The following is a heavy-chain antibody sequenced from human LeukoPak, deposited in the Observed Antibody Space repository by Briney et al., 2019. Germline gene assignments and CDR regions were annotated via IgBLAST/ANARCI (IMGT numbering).Heavy chain of an antibody. CDR2: ISGSGGST. CDR3: ATPSNYFDY. D-gene: IGHD2-2*01. J-gene: IGHJ4*02. V-gene: IGHV3-23*01. CDR1: GYTFSSYA. Sequence: PGGSLRLSCAASGYTFSSYAMNWVRQAPGKGLEWVSAISGSGGSTYYADSVKGRVTISRDNSRNTLYLQMNSLRAEDTAVYYCATPSNYFDYWGQGTLVTASS.